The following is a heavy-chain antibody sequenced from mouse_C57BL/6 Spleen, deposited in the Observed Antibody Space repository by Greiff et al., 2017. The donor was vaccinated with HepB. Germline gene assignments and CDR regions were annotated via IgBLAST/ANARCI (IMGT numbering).Heavy chain of an antibody. CDR1: GYTFTDYE. J-gene: IGHJ2*01. D-gene: IGHD4-1*01. CDR2: IDPETGCT. Sequence: QVQLQQSGAELVRPGASVTLSCKASGYTFTDYEMHWVKQTPVHGLEWIGAIDPETGCTAYNQKFKGKAILTADKSSSTAYMELRSLTSEDSAVYYCTRWEDYWGQGTTLTVSS. V-gene: IGHV1-15*01. CDR3: TRWEDY.